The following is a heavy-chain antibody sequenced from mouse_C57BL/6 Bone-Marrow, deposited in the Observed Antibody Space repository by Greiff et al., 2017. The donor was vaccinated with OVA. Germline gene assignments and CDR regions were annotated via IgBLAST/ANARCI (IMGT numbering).Heavy chain of an antibody. Sequence: VQLKESGAELARPGASVKMSCKASGYTFTSYTMHWVKQRPGQGLEWIGYINPSSGYTKYNQKFKDKATLTADKSSSTAYMQLSSLTSEDSAVYYCARHYVGWFAYWGQGTLVTVSA. CDR1: GYTFTSYT. V-gene: IGHV1-4*01. CDR2: INPSSGYT. CDR3: ARHYVGWFAY. J-gene: IGHJ3*01. D-gene: IGHD1-1*02.